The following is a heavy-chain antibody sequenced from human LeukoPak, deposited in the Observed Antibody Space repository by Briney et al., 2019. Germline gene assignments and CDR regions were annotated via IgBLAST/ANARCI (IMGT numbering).Heavy chain of an antibody. Sequence: GGSLRLSCVVSGFTFTNYVVHWVRQAPGKGLGWVTLVSSDGGIKYYADSVKGRFSVSRDISKNTLYLQMNSLRVDDTAVYYCARDSETTPIHVLGYWGQGTLVTVSS. CDR2: VSSDGGIK. V-gene: IGHV3-30-3*01. D-gene: IGHD2-15*01. CDR3: ARDSETTPIHVLGY. CDR1: GFTFTNYV. J-gene: IGHJ4*02.